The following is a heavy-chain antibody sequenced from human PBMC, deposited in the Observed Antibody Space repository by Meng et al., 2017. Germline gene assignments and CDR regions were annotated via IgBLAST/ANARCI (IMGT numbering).Heavy chain of an antibody. CDR1: GFSLSPSGMR. J-gene: IGHJ3*02. V-gene: IGHV2-70*04. CDR2: IDWDDDK. D-gene: IGHD3-22*01. Sequence: SGSTLVKPTQTVTLTCTFSGFSLSPSGMRVSWSRQPPGKAREWLARIDWDDDKFYSTSLKTRLTISKDTSKNQVVLTMTNMDPVDTATYYCARMGDYYDSSGYYGNDAFDIWGQGTRVTVSS. CDR3: ARMGDYYDSSGYYGNDAFDI.